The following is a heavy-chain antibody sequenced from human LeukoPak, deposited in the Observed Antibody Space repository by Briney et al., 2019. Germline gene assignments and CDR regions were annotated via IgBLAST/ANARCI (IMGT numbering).Heavy chain of an antibody. V-gene: IGHV3-30*02. CDR1: GFTFSSYA. Sequence: GGSLRLSCAASGFTFSSYAMSWVRQAPGRGLEWVAFIRSDGSNKYYADSVKGRFTISRDNSKNTVFLQMNSLRAEDTAVYYCAKDRYGGNSGYLDYWRQGTLVTVSS. D-gene: IGHD4-23*01. CDR3: AKDRYGGNSGYLDY. J-gene: IGHJ4*02. CDR2: IRSDGSNK.